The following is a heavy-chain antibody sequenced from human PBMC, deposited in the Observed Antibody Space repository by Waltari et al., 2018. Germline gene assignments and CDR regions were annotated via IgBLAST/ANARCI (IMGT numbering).Heavy chain of an antibody. CDR3: AKLLVPAATDY. J-gene: IGHJ4*02. V-gene: IGHV3-7*03. CDR2: IKQDGSEK. Sequence: EVQLVESGGGLVQPGGSLRLSCAASGFTFSNYWMSWVRQAPGKGLEWVANIKQDGSEKYYVDSVKGRFTISRDNAKNSLYLQMNSLRAEDTAVYYCAKLLVPAATDYWGQGTLVTVSS. D-gene: IGHD2-2*01. CDR1: GFTFSNYW.